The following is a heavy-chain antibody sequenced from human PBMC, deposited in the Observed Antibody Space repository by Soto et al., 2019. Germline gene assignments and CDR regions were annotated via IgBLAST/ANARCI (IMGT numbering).Heavy chain of an antibody. CDR1: GGTFSSYA. Sequence: SVKVSCKASGGTFSSYAISWVRQAPGQGLEWMGGIIPIFGTANYAQKFQGRVTITADESSPTAYMELSSLRSEDTAVYYCARGDSPTVTMLLDTLVYYYYGMDVWGQGTTVTVSS. CDR2: IIPIFGTA. V-gene: IGHV1-69*13. J-gene: IGHJ6*02. D-gene: IGHD4-17*01. CDR3: ARGDSPTVTMLLDTLVYYYYGMDV.